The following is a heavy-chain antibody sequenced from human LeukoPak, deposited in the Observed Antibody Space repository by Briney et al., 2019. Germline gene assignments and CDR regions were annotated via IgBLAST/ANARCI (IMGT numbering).Heavy chain of an antibody. CDR1: GFSFSSYW. J-gene: IGHJ4*02. CDR3: ARDDPGIGIDY. CDR2: INSDGSST. D-gene: IGHD1-26*01. Sequence: GGSLRLSCAASGFSFSSYWMHWVRQAPGKGLVWVSHINSDGSSTTYADSVKGRSTISRDNAKSTLYLQMNSLRAEDTAVYYCARDDPGIGIDYWGQGTLVTVSS. V-gene: IGHV3-74*01.